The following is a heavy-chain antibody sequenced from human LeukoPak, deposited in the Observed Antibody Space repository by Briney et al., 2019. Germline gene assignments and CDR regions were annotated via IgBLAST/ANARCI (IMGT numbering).Heavy chain of an antibody. V-gene: IGHV3-30-3*01. CDR2: ISYDRSNK. Sequence: GGSLRLSCAASGFTFSSYAMHWVRQAPGKGLEWVAVISYDRSNKYYADSVKGRFTISRDNSKNTLYLQMNSLRAEDTAVYYCARDESPYGDLIDYWGQGTLVTVSS. CDR3: ARDESPYGDLIDY. CDR1: GFTFSSYA. D-gene: IGHD4-17*01. J-gene: IGHJ4*02.